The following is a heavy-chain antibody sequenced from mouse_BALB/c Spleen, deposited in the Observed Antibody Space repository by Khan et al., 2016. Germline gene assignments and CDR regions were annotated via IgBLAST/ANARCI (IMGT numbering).Heavy chain of an antibody. CDR1: GISITSGNYR. J-gene: IGHJ1*01. D-gene: IGHD1-1*01. V-gene: IGHV3-5*02. CDR3: ARDYGSLYWFFDV. CDR2: IYYSGTV. Sequence: VQLKESGPGLVKPSQTVSLTCTVTGISITSGNYRWSWIRQFPGNKLEWIGNIYYSGTVTYNPSLTSRTTITRDTSKNQFFLEMKSLHDDNNATYYCARDYGSLYWFFDVWGAGTTVTVSS.